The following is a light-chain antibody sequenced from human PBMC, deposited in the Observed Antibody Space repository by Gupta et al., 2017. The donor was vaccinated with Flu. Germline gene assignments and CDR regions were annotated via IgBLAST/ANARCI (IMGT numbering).Light chain of an antibody. J-gene: IGKJ3*01. CDR3: QQYYSSPFT. CDR1: QSVLFSSNDKNY. V-gene: IGKV4-1*01. CDR2: WAS. Sequence: DIVMTQSPDSLPVSLGERATINCKSSQSVLFSSNDKNYLAWYQHKPGQPPKLLIYWASTRESGVPDRFSGSGSGTDFTLTISSLQAEDVAVYYCQQYYSSPFTFGPGTKVDIK.